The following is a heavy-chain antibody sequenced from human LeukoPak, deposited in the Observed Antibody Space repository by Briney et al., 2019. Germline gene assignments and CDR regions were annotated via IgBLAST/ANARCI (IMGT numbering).Heavy chain of an antibody. CDR3: ARGGGLLPTVTTIGY. CDR1: FKGNW. V-gene: IGHV5-10-1*01. D-gene: IGHD4-17*01. J-gene: IGHJ4*02. Sequence: FKGNWITLGRQLIRKHKEWMGRIDPRESYTYYSPSFEGHVTISPDNSLSTAYLQWSSLKASDTAMYYCARGGGLLPTVTTIGYWGQGTLVSVSS. CDR2: IDPRESYT.